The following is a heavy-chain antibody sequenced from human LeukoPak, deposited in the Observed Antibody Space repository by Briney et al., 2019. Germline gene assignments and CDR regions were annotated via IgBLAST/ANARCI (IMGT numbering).Heavy chain of an antibody. D-gene: IGHD6-13*01. J-gene: IGHJ4*02. V-gene: IGHV4-34*01. CDR2: INHSGST. CDR1: GGSFSGYY. CDR3: ARADTIAAAGVKGFDY. Sequence: SETLSLTCAVYGGSFSGYYGSWVRQPPGKGVEWIGEINHSGSTNYNPSLKSRVTISVDTSKNQFSLKLSSVTAADTAVYYCARADTIAAAGVKGFDYWGQGTLVTVSS.